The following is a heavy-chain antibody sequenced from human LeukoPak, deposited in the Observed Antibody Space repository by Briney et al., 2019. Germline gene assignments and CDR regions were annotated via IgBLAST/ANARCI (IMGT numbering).Heavy chain of an antibody. CDR3: ARDREVSSWYEGRDFDY. CDR1: GYTFTSYD. Sequence: GASVKVSCKASGYTFTSYDINWVRQATGQGLEWMGWMNPNSGNTGYAQKLQGRVTMTTDTSTSTAYMELRSLRSDDTAVYYCARDREVSSWYEGRDFDYWGQGTLVTVSS. D-gene: IGHD6-13*01. V-gene: IGHV1-8*01. J-gene: IGHJ4*02. CDR2: MNPNSGNT.